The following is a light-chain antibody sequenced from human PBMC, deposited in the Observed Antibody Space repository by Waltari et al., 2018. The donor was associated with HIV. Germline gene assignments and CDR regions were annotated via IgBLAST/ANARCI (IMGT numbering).Light chain of an antibody. CDR2: DND. J-gene: IGLJ3*02. CDR3: ASYDLDMSNLL. CDR1: DSNIGRDY. Sequence: QSVLTQPPSASGTAGQRVTISCSGRDSNIGRDYIYWYQHVPGAAPRLLIYDNDQRPSGFPARFSGSKSGTSGSLVSSGLRSEDEANYYCASYDLDMSNLLFGGGTAVTVL. V-gene: IGLV1-47*01.